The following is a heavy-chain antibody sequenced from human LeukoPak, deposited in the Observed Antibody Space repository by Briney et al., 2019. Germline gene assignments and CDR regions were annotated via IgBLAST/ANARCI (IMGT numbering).Heavy chain of an antibody. Sequence: ASETLSLTCTVSGGSISSYYWSWIRQPPGKGLEWIAYISDIGSINYNPSLKSRVTISLDTSKNQFSLKLSSVTAADTAVYYCAGHHPRNTVDFWGQGTLVTVSS. CDR2: ISDIGSI. CDR1: GGSISSYY. V-gene: IGHV4-59*08. CDR3: AGHHPRNTVDF. D-gene: IGHD2/OR15-2a*01. J-gene: IGHJ4*02.